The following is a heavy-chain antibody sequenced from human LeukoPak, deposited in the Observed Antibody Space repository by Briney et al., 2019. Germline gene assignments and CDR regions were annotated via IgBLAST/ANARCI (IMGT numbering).Heavy chain of an antibody. D-gene: IGHD3-22*01. CDR1: GGSISSGGYY. J-gene: IGHJ4*02. V-gene: IGHV4-31*03. CDR3: ARVSSGLDYYFDY. Sequence: SETLSLTCTVSGGSISSGGYYWSWIRQRPGKGLEWIGYIYYSGSTYYNPSLKSRVTISVDTSKNQFSLKLSSVTAADTAVYYCARVSSGLDYYFDYWGQGTLVTVSS. CDR2: IYYSGST.